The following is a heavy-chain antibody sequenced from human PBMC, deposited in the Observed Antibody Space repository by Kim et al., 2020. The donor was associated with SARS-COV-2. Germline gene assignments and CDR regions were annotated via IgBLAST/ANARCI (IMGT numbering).Heavy chain of an antibody. CDR3: ARDHGELVPWADY. J-gene: IGHJ4*02. Sequence: YADSVKGRFTISRDNAKNSLYLQMNSLRDEDTAVYYCARDHGELVPWADYWGQGTLVTVSS. V-gene: IGHV3-48*02. D-gene: IGHD1-26*01.